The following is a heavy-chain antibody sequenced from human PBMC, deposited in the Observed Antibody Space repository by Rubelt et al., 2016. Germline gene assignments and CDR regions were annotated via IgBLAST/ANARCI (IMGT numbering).Heavy chain of an antibody. CDR3: ARSIFGVVITARDV. CDR2: ISAYNGNR. Sequence: QVQLVQSGAEVKKPGASVKVSCKASGYTFTSYGISWVRQAPGQGLEWMGWISAYNGNRNVGKRVRGRVTMLTDTTTSTAYMELGSLRSDDTAVYYCARSIFGVVITARDVWGQGTTVTVSS. CDR1: GYTFTSYG. J-gene: IGHJ6*02. D-gene: IGHD3-3*01. V-gene: IGHV1-18*01.